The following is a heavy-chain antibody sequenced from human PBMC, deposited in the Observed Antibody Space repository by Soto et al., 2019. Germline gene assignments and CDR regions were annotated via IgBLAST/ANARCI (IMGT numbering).Heavy chain of an antibody. CDR2: IYYSGST. Sequence: SETLSLTCTVSGGSISSGGYYWSWIRQHPGKGLEWIGYIYYSGSTYYNPSLKSRVTISVDTSKNQFSLTLSSVTAADTAVYYCARALTTVVTFEAFDIWGQGTMVTVSS. CDR3: ARALTTVVTFEAFDI. V-gene: IGHV4-31*03. D-gene: IGHD4-17*01. J-gene: IGHJ3*02. CDR1: GGSISSGGYY.